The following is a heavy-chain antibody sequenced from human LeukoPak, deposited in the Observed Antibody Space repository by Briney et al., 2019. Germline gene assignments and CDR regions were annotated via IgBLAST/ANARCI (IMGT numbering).Heavy chain of an antibody. Sequence: ASVKVSCKASGYTFTSYGISWVRQAPGQGLEWMGWISAYNGNTNYAQKLQGRVTMTTDTSTSTAYMELRSLRSDDTAVYYCARLTAGVVVAAHHVVEAKLYHHFDYWGQGTLVTVSS. CDR1: GYTFTSYG. CDR2: ISAYNGNT. CDR3: ARLTAGVVVAAHHVVEAKLYHHFDY. D-gene: IGHD2-15*01. V-gene: IGHV1-18*01. J-gene: IGHJ4*02.